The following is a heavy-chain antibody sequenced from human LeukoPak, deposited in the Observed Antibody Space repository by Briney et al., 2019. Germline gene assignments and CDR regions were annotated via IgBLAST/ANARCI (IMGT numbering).Heavy chain of an antibody. Sequence: ASVKVSCKASGYTFTGYYMHWVRQAPGQGLEWMGWINPNSGGINYAQKFQGRVTMTRDTSISTAYMELSRLRSDDTAIYYCARGRFYTSGSYYNRLDYWGQGTLVTVSS. D-gene: IGHD3-10*01. J-gene: IGHJ4*02. V-gene: IGHV1-2*02. CDR2: INPNSGGI. CDR1: GYTFTGYY. CDR3: ARGRFYTSGSYYNRLDY.